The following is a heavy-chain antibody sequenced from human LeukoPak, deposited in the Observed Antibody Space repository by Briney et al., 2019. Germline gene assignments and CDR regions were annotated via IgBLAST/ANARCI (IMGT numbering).Heavy chain of an antibody. D-gene: IGHD6-13*01. CDR3: ARVLPMDSSSWYYYYGMDV. J-gene: IGHJ6*02. Sequence: ASVKVSWKASGYTFTSYGISWVRQAPGQGLEWMGWISAYNGNTNYAQKLQGRVTMTTDTSTSTAYMELRSLRSDDTAVYYCARVLPMDSSSWYYYYGMDVWGQGTTVTVSS. CDR2: ISAYNGNT. V-gene: IGHV1-18*01. CDR1: GYTFTSYG.